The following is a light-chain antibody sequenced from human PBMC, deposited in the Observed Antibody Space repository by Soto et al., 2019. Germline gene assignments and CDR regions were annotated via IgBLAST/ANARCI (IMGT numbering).Light chain of an antibody. CDR2: GNS. CDR3: QSYDSSLSAL. V-gene: IGLV1-40*01. J-gene: IGLJ2*01. Sequence: QSVLTQPPSVSGAPGQRVTISCTGSSSNIGAGYDVHWYQQLPGTAPKLLSYGNSNRPSGVPDRFSGSKSGTSASLAITGLQSEDEADYYCQSYDSSLSALVGGGTKLTVL. CDR1: SSNIGAGYD.